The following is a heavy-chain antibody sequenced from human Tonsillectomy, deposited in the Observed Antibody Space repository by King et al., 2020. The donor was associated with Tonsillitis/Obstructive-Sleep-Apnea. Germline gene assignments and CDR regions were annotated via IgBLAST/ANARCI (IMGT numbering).Heavy chain of an antibody. D-gene: IGHD2-8*01. CDR3: ARDMVLEAGGDAFDI. Sequence: VQLQESGPGLVKPSETLSLTCTVSGGSISSYYWSWIRQPPGKGLDWIGYIYYSGSTNYNPSLKSRVTISVDTSKNQFSLNLSSVTAADTAVYYCARDMVLEAGGDAFDIWGQGTMVTVSS. CDR1: GGSISSYY. CDR2: IYYSGST. J-gene: IGHJ3*02. V-gene: IGHV4-59*01.